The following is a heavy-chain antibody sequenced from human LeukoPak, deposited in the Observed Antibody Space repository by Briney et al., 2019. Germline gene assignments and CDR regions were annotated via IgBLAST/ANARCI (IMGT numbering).Heavy chain of an antibody. V-gene: IGHV1-2*02. CDR1: GYIFTGYY. CDR3: ARPNRRYGSGSYYY. CDR2: INPNSGGT. J-gene: IGHJ4*02. Sequence: ASVKVSCKASGYIFTGYYMHWVRQAPGQGLEWMGWINPNSGGTNYAQKFQGRVTMTRDTSISTAYMELSRLRSDDTAVYYCARPNRRYGSGSYYYWGQGTLVTVSS. D-gene: IGHD3-10*01.